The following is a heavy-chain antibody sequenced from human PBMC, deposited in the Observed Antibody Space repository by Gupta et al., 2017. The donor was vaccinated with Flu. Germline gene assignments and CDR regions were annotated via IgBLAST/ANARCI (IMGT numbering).Heavy chain of an antibody. CDR1: G. J-gene: IGHJ4*02. CDR2: IYWDDDK. D-gene: IGHD1-1*01. Sequence: GGGWIRHGPEKAPEWLALIYWDDDKRYSPSRRSRLTIKKENYKNQVVHSLTYMDTADTATYYCAHIRGGKNWNHGDFDYWGQGIQVTVSS. CDR3: AHIRGGKNWNHGDFDY. V-gene: IGHV2-5*02.